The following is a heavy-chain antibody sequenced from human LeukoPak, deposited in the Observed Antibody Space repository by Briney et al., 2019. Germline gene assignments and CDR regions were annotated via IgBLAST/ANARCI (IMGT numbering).Heavy chain of an antibody. CDR3: ARVKGGNYFDY. Sequence: GGSLRLSCAASGFTFSDYYMSWIRQAPGKGLEWVSYISSDSSSRHYINSVKGRFTIFRDNARNSLYLQMNSLRAEDTAVYYCARVKGGNYFDYWGQGTLVTVSS. J-gene: IGHJ4*02. CDR2: ISSDSSSR. V-gene: IGHV3-11*05. CDR1: GFTFSDYY. D-gene: IGHD3-16*01.